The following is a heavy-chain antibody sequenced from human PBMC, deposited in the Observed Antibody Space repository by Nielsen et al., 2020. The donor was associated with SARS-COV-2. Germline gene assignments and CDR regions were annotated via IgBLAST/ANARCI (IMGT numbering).Heavy chain of an antibody. D-gene: IGHD3/OR15-3a*01. V-gene: IGHV3-30*18. CDR2: ISYEGSKQ. CDR3: AKDRAIFMIYFTRGGPDY. CDR1: GFSFNNYG. J-gene: IGHJ4*02. Sequence: GGSLRLSCAASGFSFNNYGMSWVRQAPGKGLEWVAYISYEGSKQFYADSVKGRFTISRDFSKSTLYLQINSLRAEDTAMYYCAKDRAIFMIYFTRGGPDYWGQGTLVTVSS.